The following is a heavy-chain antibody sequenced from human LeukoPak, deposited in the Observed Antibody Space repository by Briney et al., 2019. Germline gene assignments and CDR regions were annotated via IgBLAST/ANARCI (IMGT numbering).Heavy chain of an antibody. CDR1: RYTFTDYY. V-gene: IGHV1-2*04. CDR2: INPISGGT. CDR3: ARGGGTGDSRVTRGGGHDY. Sequence: ASVKVSCKASRYTFTDYYLHWARQAPGQGLEWMGWINPISGGTNYAQKFQGWVTMTRDTSISTAYMELSRLTSDDTAVYYFARGGGTGDSRVTRGGGHDYWGQGTLVIVSS. J-gene: IGHJ4*02. D-gene: IGHD4-17*01.